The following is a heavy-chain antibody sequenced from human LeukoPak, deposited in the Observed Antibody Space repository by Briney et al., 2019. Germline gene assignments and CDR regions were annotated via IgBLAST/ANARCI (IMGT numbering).Heavy chain of an antibody. J-gene: IGHJ4*02. Sequence: PGESLKISCKGSGYSFTSYWITWVRQMPGKGLEWMGRIDPSDSYTTYSPSFQGHVTISADKSISTAYLHWSSLKASDTAMYYCARRDRSGWYDFDYWGQGTLVTVSS. CDR3: ARRDRSGWYDFDY. CDR2: IDPSDSYT. D-gene: IGHD6-19*01. V-gene: IGHV5-10-1*01. CDR1: GYSFTSYW.